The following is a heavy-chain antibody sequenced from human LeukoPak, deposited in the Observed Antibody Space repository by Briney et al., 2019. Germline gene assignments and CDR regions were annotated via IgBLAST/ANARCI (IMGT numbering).Heavy chain of an antibody. Sequence: PGGSLRLSCAASGFTFSSYGMHWVRQAPGKGLEWVAVISYDGDNKYFADSVKGRFTISRDNSKNTLYLQMNSLRAEDTAVYYCARDGTGSNSGWYIHWGQGALVTVSS. J-gene: IGHJ4*02. D-gene: IGHD6-19*01. CDR1: GFTFSSYG. CDR2: ISYDGDNK. CDR3: ARDGTGSNSGWYIH. V-gene: IGHV3-30*03.